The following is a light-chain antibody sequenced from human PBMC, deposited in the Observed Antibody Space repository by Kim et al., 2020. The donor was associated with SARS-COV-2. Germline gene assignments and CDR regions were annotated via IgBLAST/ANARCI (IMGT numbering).Light chain of an antibody. J-gene: IGLJ3*02. CDR3: QAWDSSTAV. CDR2: QDS. V-gene: IGLV3-1*01. CDR1: KLGDKY. Sequence: MSPGQTASITCSGEKLGDKYACWYQQRPGQSPVLVIYQDSKRPSGIPERFSGSNSGNTATLTISGTQAMDEADYYCQAWDSSTAVFGGGTQLTVL.